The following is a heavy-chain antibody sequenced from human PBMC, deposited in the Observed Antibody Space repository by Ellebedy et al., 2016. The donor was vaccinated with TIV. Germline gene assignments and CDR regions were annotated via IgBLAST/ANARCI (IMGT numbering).Heavy chain of an antibody. CDR3: ARAGRLGRWLARCHWFNP. CDR2: IYYSGST. D-gene: IGHD3-22*01. Sequence: SETLSLXXTVSGGSISSSSYYWGWIRQPPGKGLEWIGSIYYSGSTYYNPSLKSRVTISVDTSKNQFSLKLSSVTAADTAVYYCARAGRLGRWLARCHWFNPWGQGTLVTVSS. CDR1: GGSISSSSYY. V-gene: IGHV4-39*01. J-gene: IGHJ5*02.